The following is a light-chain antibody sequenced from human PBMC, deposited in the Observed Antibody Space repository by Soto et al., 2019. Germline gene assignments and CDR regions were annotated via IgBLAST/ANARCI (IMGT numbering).Light chain of an antibody. CDR2: AAS. J-gene: IGKJ1*01. CDR1: QGISSY. V-gene: IGKV1-8*01. Sequence: AIRMTQSPSSFSASTGDRVTITCRASQGISSYLAWYQQKPGKAPNLLVYAASTLQSGVPSRFSGSGSGTEFTLTISCLQSEDFATYYCQQYYSYPRTFGQGTKVEIK. CDR3: QQYYSYPRT.